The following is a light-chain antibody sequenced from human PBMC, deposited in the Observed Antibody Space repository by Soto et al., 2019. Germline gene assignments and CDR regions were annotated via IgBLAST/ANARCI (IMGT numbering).Light chain of an antibody. CDR3: QQRSISPLT. CDR2: DAS. CDR1: ENLRTF. V-gene: IGKV3-11*01. J-gene: IGKJ4*01. Sequence: EIVLTQSPATLSLSPGERATLSCRATENLRTFLAWYQQKAGQAPRLLIYDASNRATGIPDRFSGSGSGTHFTLTISNLEPEDSAVYYCQQRSISPLTFGGGTKGDIK.